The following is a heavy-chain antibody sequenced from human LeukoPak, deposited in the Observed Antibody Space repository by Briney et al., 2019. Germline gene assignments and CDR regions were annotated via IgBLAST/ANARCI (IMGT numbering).Heavy chain of an antibody. CDR3: ARDIHCSGGSCYPNDAFDI. D-gene: IGHD2-15*01. V-gene: IGHV4-59*01. J-gene: IGHJ3*02. Sequence: SETLSLTCTVSGGSTSSYYWSWIRQPPGKGLEWIGYIYYSGSTNYNPSLKSRVTISVDTSKSQFSLKLSSVTAADTAVYYCARDIHCSGGSCYPNDAFDIWGQGTMVTVSS. CDR1: GGSTSSYY. CDR2: IYYSGST.